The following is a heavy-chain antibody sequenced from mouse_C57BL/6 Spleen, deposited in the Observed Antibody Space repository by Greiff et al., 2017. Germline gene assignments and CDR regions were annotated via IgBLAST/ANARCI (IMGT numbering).Heavy chain of an antibody. CDR3: ARASDSYYFYY. CDR1: GFTFTDYY. D-gene: IGHD2-12*01. Sequence: DVKLVESGGGLVQPGGSLSLSCAASGFTFTDYYMSWVRQPPGKALEWLGFIRNKANGYTTEYSASVKGRFTSSIDNSQSILYLQMNALRAEDSATYYCARASDSYYFYYCGQGTSLTVSS. J-gene: IGHJ2*02. CDR2: IRNKANGYTT. V-gene: IGHV7-3*01.